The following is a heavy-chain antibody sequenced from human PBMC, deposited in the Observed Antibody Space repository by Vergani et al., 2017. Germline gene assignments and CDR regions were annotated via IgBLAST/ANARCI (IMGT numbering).Heavy chain of an antibody. V-gene: IGHV3-21*01. CDR3: ALCTGTSCYTSVFGI. Sequence: EVQLVESGGGLVKPGGSLRLSCASSGFTFSSYSMHWVRQAPGKGLEWVSSISSSSSYIFYADSVRGRFTISRDNAKNSLYLQMNSLRADDTAVYYCALCTGTSCYTSVFGIWGQGTMVTVSS. J-gene: IGHJ3*02. CDR1: GFTFSSYS. CDR2: ISSSSSYI. D-gene: IGHD2-2*02.